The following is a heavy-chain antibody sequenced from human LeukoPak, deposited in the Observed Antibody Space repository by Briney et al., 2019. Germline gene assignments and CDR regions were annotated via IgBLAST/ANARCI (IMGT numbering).Heavy chain of an antibody. J-gene: IGHJ4*02. V-gene: IGHV1-46*01. Sequence: ASVKVSCKASGYTFPSYYMHWVRQAPGQGLEWMGIINPSGGSTSYAQKFQGRVTMTRDMSTSTVYMELSSLRSEDTAVYYCARESIAARLLFDYWGQGTLVTVSS. D-gene: IGHD6-6*01. CDR2: INPSGGST. CDR1: GYTFPSYY. CDR3: ARESIAARLLFDY.